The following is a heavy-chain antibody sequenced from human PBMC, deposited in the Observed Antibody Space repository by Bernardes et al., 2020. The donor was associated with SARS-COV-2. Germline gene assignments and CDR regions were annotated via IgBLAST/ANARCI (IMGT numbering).Heavy chain of an antibody. V-gene: IGHV3-33*01. CDR2: IWNDGSKK. CDR3: ASVQFYDEAHHYYYAMDV. CDR1: GFTFSHYA. J-gene: IGHJ6*02. D-gene: IGHD5-12*01. Sequence: GGSLRLSCAASGFTFSHYAMHWVRQAPGKGLEWVAVIWNDGSKKYHADSLKGRFTISRDNSKNTLYLQMSSLRAEDTAVYYCASVQFYDEAHHYYYAMDVWGQGTTVTVSS.